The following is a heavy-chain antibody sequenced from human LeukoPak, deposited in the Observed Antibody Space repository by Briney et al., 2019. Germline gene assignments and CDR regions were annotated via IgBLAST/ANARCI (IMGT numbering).Heavy chain of an antibody. V-gene: IGHV3-23*01. CDR3: AKGGGYYSRNFDFDY. J-gene: IGHJ4*02. CDR2: IRGSGAST. Sequence: GGSLRLSCAASGFTFSSYAMSWVRQAPGKGLEWVSAIRGSGASTYYADSVKGRFTISRDNSKNTLCLQMNSLRAEDTAVYYCAKGGGYYSRNFDFDYWGQGTLVTVSS. D-gene: IGHD3-22*01. CDR1: GFTFSSYA.